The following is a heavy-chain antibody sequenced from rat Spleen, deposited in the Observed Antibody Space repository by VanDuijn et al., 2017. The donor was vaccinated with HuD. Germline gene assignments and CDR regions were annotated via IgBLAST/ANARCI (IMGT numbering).Heavy chain of an antibody. CDR1: GFSLTSYH. Sequence: QVQLKESGPGLVQPSQTLSLTCTVSGFSLTSYHVTWVRQPPGKGLEWMGLIWTGGSTAYNSALKSRLSISRDTPKSQVFLKMSSLQTEDTATYYCARAGSAAISLGNWFAYWGQGTLVTVSS. D-gene: IGHD1-2*01. CDR3: ARAGSAAISLGNWFAY. J-gene: IGHJ3*01. CDR2: IWTGGST. V-gene: IGHV2-43*01.